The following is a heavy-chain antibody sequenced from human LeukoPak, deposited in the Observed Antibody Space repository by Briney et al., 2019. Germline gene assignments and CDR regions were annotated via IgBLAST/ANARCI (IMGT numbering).Heavy chain of an antibody. V-gene: IGHV1-2*06. CDR1: GYTFTGYY. J-gene: IGHJ3*02. CDR2: INPNSGGT. CDR3: ARDRVYGYYYDSSGYSVYAFDI. Sequence: ASVKVSCKASGYTFTGYYMHWVRQAPGQGLEWMGRINPNSGGTNYAQKFQGRVTMTRDTSISTAYMELSRLRSDDTAVYYCARDRVYGYYYDSSGYSVYAFDIWGQGTTVTVSS. D-gene: IGHD3-22*01.